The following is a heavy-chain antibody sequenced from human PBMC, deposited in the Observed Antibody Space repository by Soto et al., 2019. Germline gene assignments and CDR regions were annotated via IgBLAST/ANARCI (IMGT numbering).Heavy chain of an antibody. CDR1: GDSISSYY. CDR3: ALRSMAVVPEY. CDR2: LYYGRRA. D-gene: IGHD3-22*01. Sequence: QVQLQESGPGLVKPSETLSLTCAVSGDSISSYYCMWIRQPPGKGLESIGYLYYGRRANYNPSLRSRVTLSVDTSTNQCSLTLSSMTAADTAVYYCALRSMAVVPEYWGQGTLVTVFS. V-gene: IGHV4-59*01. J-gene: IGHJ4*02.